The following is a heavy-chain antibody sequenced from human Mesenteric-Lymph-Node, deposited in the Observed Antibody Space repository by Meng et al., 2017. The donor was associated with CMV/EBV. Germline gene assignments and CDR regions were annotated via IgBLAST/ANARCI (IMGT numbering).Heavy chain of an antibody. V-gene: IGHV1-8*03. CDR2: MNPNSGNT. J-gene: IGHJ6*02. CDR1: GYTFTSYD. CDR3: ASSWRSTLYGMDV. Sequence: ASVKVSCKASGYTFTSYDINWVRQATGQGLEWMGWMNPNSGNTVYPEKLQGRVTITRNTSISTAYMELSSLRSGDTAAYYCASSWRSTLYGMDVWGQGTTVTVSS. D-gene: IGHD2-2*01.